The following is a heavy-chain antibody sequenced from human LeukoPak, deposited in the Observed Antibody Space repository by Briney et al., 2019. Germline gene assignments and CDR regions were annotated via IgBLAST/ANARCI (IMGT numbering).Heavy chain of an antibody. CDR1: GFTFTTYT. CDR2: INVNADST. J-gene: IGHJ4*02. V-gene: IGHV3-23*01. D-gene: IGHD6-19*01. Sequence: GGSLRLSCAASGFTFTTYTMGWVRQIPGKGLEWFSAINVNADSTYYADSVKGRFTISRDNSKNTLYLQMNSLTAEDTAVYYCAKGSSGGWPYYFDYWGQGTLVPSPQ. CDR3: AKGSSGGWPYYFDY.